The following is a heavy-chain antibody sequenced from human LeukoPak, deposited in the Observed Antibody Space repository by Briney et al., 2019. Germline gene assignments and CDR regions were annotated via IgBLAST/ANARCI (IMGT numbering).Heavy chain of an antibody. CDR1: GFTFCIYA. CDR3: ARGQSGYSSSRRPLDY. CDR2: ISYDGSNN. V-gene: IGHV3-30*04. Sequence: RGTPRLSCAASGFTFCIYAMHWVRQAPRKGLGWVAVISYDGSNNYYADSVQGRFTISRDNSKNTLYLQMNSLRAEDTAVYYCARGQSGYSSSRRPLDYWGQGTLVTVSS. J-gene: IGHJ4*02. D-gene: IGHD6-13*01.